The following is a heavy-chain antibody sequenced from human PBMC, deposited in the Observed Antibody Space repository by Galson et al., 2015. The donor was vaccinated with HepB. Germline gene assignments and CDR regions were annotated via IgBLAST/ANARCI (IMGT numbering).Heavy chain of an antibody. J-gene: IGHJ2*01. CDR3: ARAVIPYWYFDL. Sequence: SLRLSCAASGFTFSDYYVSWIRQAPGKGLEWVSYISSSGSTIYYADSVKGRFTISRDNAKNSLYLQMNSLRAEDTAVYYCARAVIPYWYFDLWGRGTLITVSS. D-gene: IGHD4-23*01. CDR2: ISSSGSTI. CDR1: GFTFSDYY. V-gene: IGHV3-11*01.